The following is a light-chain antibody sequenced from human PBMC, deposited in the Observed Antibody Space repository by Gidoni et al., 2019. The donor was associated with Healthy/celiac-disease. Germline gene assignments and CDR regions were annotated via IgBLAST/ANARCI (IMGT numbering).Light chain of an antibody. J-gene: IGKJ4*01. CDR2: EAS. V-gene: IGKV3-11*01. CDR1: QSVSSY. CDR3: QQRSNWHT. Sequence: LDPGERATLSCRASQSVSSYLAWYQQKPGQAPRLLIYEASNRATGIPARVSGSGSGTDFTLTISSLEPEDFAVYYCQQRSNWHTFGGGTKVEIK.